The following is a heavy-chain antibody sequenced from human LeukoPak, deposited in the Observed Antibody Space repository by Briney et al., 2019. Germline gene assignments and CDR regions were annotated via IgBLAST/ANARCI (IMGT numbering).Heavy chain of an antibody. D-gene: IGHD3-9*01. CDR3: ARDYDKGFDS. CDR2: IYTSGNT. V-gene: IGHV4-4*07. Sequence: SETLSLTCTVSSGSISSYYWSWIRQPAGKGLEWIGRIYTSGNTNYNPSLKSRITMSGDTSKNQFSSKLSSVTAADTAVYYCARDYDKGFDSWGQGTLVTVSS. J-gene: IGHJ4*02. CDR1: SGSISSYY.